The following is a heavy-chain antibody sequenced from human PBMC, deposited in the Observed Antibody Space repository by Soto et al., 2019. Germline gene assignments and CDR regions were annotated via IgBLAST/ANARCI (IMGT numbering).Heavy chain of an antibody. Sequence: PGESLKISCAASGFTFSSYAMHWVRQAPGKGLEWVAVISYDGSNKYYADSVKGRFTISRDNSKNTLYLQMNSLRAEDTAVYYCARESVVVAAKVHYVMDFRGQGSSVTVSS. D-gene: IGHD2-15*01. V-gene: IGHV3-30-3*01. CDR1: GFTFSSYA. CDR2: ISYDGSNK. CDR3: ARESVVVAAKVHYVMDF. J-gene: IGHJ6*02.